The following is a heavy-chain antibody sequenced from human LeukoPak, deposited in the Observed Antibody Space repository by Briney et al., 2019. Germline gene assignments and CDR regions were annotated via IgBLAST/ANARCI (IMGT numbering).Heavy chain of an antibody. J-gene: IGHJ4*02. Sequence: GGSLRLTCEASGFTFDDYGMHWVRQAPGKGLEWVSTISWNSASVGYVDSVKGRFTISRDNAKKTLYLQMNSLRPEDTALYYCAKDYGYSSSWYDYWGQGTLVTVSS. V-gene: IGHV3-9*01. CDR2: ISWNSASV. D-gene: IGHD6-13*01. CDR1: GFTFDDYG. CDR3: AKDYGYSSSWYDY.